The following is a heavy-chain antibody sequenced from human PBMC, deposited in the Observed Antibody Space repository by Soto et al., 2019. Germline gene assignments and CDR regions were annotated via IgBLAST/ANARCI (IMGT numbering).Heavy chain of an antibody. CDR2: INHSGSI. V-gene: IGHV4-34*01. D-gene: IGHD3-3*01. CDR3: ARGVYNTIFGVVSLDY. Sequence: SETLSLTCAVYGGSFSGYYWSWVRQPPGKGMEWIGEINHSGSINYNPSLKSRVTISADTSKNQFSLKLSSVTAADTAVYYCARGVYNTIFGVVSLDYWGRGTLVTVSS. CDR1: GGSFSGYY. J-gene: IGHJ4*02.